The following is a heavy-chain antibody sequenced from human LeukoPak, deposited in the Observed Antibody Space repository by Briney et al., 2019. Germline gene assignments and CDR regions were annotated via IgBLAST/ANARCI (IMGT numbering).Heavy chain of an antibody. CDR2: ISGSGGST. CDR1: RFSFSNYA. Sequence: GSLRLSCAASRFSFSNYAMSWVRQAPGKGLEWVSTISGSGGSTYYADSVKGRFTISRDNSKNTLYLQMNSLRAEDTAVYYCAKGGPFGVLTPYYFDYWGQGTLVTVSS. J-gene: IGHJ4*02. V-gene: IGHV3-23*01. CDR3: AKGGPFGVLTPYYFDY. D-gene: IGHD3-3*01.